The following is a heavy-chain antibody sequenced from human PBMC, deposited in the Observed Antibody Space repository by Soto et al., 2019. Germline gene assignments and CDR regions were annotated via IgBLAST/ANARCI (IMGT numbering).Heavy chain of an antibody. Sequence: QVQLQESGPGLVKPSQTLSLTCTVSGGSISSGGYYWSWIRQHPGKGLEWIGYIYYSGSTYYNPSLKSRVTISVDTSKNQFSLKLSSVTAADTAVYYCARDSEVPVVVAANIYYYYGMDVWGQGTTVTVSS. J-gene: IGHJ6*02. D-gene: IGHD2-15*01. CDR3: ARDSEVPVVVAANIYYYYGMDV. CDR2: IYYSGST. V-gene: IGHV4-31*03. CDR1: GGSISSGGYY.